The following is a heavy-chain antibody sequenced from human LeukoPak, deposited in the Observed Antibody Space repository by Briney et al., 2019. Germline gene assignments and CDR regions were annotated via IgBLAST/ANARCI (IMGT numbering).Heavy chain of an antibody. Sequence: GRSLRLFCAASGFTFSSYGMHWVRQAPGKGLEWGAVISYDGSNKYYADSVKGRFTISRDNSKNTLYLQMNSLRAEDTAVYYCAKVGLELPSGMDVWGEATTVTVSS. CDR2: ISYDGSNK. J-gene: IGHJ6*04. D-gene: IGHD1-7*01. CDR1: GFTFSSYG. CDR3: AKVGLELPSGMDV. V-gene: IGHV3-30*18.